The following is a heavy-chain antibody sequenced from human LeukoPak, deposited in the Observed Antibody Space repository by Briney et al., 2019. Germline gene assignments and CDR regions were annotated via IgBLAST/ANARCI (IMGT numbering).Heavy chain of an antibody. D-gene: IGHD3-10*01. J-gene: IGHJ5*02. V-gene: IGHV4-38-2*01. Sequence: SETLSLTCAVSGYSISSGSSWGWIRQPPGKGLEWIGSIHRRERTHYNPSLKSRVTISGDTSKNQFSLKLNSVTAADTAVYYCARRGYYGSGNDFRFDPWGQGTLVTVSS. CDR3: ARRGYYGSGNDFRFDP. CDR1: GYSISSGSS. CDR2: IHRRERT.